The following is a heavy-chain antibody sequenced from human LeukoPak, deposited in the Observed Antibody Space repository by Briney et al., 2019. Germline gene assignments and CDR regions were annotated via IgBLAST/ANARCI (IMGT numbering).Heavy chain of an antibody. V-gene: IGHV1-69*05. D-gene: IGHD6-19*01. Sequence: GASVKVSCKASGGTFSSYAISWVRQAPGQGLEWMGGIIPIFGTANYAQKFQGRVTITTDESTSTAYMELSSLRSEDTAVYYCARDSEQWRSGKDWFDPWGQGTLVTVSS. CDR3: ARDSEQWRSGKDWFDP. J-gene: IGHJ5*02. CDR1: GGTFSSYA. CDR2: IIPIFGTA.